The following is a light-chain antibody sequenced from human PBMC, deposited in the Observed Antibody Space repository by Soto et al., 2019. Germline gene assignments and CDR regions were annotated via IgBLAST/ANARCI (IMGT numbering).Light chain of an antibody. Sequence: SYELTQPPSVSVAPGKTARITCGGNNIGSKSVHWYQQKPGQAPVVVIYYDSDRPSGIPERFSGSNSGNTATLTISRVEAGDEADYYCQVWDRSGVFGGGTKLTVL. CDR1: NIGSKS. CDR3: QVWDRSGV. V-gene: IGLV3-21*04. CDR2: YDS. J-gene: IGLJ2*01.